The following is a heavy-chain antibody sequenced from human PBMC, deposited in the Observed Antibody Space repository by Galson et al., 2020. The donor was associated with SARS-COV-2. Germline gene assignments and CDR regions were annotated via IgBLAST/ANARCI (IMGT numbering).Heavy chain of an antibody. CDR3: AKDHTEADEYYYYGMDV. Sequence: GESLKISCAASGFTFSSYAMSWVRQAPGKGLDWVSAISGSGGSTYYADSVKGRFTISRDNSKNTLYLQMNSLSAEDTAVYFCAKDHTEADEYYYYGMDVWGQGTTVTVSS. D-gene: IGHD2-2*02. CDR2: ISGSGGST. J-gene: IGHJ6*02. V-gene: IGHV3-23*01. CDR1: GFTFSSYA.